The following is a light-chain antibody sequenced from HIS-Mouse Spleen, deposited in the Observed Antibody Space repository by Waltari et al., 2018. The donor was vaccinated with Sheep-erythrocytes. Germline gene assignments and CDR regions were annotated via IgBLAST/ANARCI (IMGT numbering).Light chain of an antibody. CDR2: WAS. Sequence: DIVMTQFPDSIAVSLGERATINCKSSQSGSYTSNNKNYLAWYQQKPGQPPKLLIYWASTRESRVPDGCSGSGSGTDSTLTISSLQAVDVAVYYCQQYYSTLTFGGGTKVEIK. CDR3: QQYYSTLT. J-gene: IGKJ4*01. CDR1: QSGSYTSNNKNY. V-gene: IGKV4-1*01.